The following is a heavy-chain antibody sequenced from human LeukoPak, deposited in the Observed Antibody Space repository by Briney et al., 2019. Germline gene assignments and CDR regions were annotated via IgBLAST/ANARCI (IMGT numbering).Heavy chain of an antibody. CDR1: GFTFSSYS. CDR2: ISSSSSTI. D-gene: IGHD5-12*01. CDR3: ATIGYEGDFDY. V-gene: IGHV3-48*04. Sequence: GGSLRLSCAASGFTFSSYSMNWVRQAPGKGLEWVSYISSSSSTIYYADSVKGRFTISRDNAKNSLYLQMNSLRAEGTAVYYCATIGYEGDFDYWGQGTLVTVSS. J-gene: IGHJ4*02.